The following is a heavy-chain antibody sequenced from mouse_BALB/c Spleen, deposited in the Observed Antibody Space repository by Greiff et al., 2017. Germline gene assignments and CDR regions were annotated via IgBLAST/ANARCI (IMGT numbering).Heavy chain of an antibody. D-gene: IGHD2-2*01. CDR2: ISYDGSN. CDR3: GGLPHYYAMDY. Sequence: EVKVEESGPGLVKPSQSLSLTCSVTGYSITSGYYWNWIRQFPGNKLEWMGYISYDGSNNYNPSLKNRISITRDTSKNQFFLKLNSVTTEDTATYYCGGLPHYYAMDYWGQGTSVTVSS. J-gene: IGHJ4*01. CDR1: GYSITSGYY. V-gene: IGHV3-6*02.